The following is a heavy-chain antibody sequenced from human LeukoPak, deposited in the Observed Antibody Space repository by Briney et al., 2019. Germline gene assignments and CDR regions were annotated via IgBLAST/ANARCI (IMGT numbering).Heavy chain of an antibody. J-gene: IGHJ5*02. CDR1: GYTFTSYD. CDR3: ARGGRNTAMVNP. D-gene: IGHD5-18*01. CDR2: MNPNSGNT. V-gene: IGHV1-8*01. Sequence: ASVKVSCKASGYTFTSYDINWARHATGQGLELMGWMNPNSGNTGYAQKFQGRVTMTRNTSISTAYMELSSLRSEDTAVYYCARGGRNTAMVNPWGQGTLVTVSS.